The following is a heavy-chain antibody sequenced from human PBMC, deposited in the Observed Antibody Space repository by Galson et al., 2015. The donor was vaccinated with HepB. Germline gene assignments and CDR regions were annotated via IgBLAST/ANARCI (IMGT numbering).Heavy chain of an antibody. J-gene: IGHJ4*02. Sequence: SLRLSCAVSGFTFSDYYMSWIRQAPGKGLEWISYISSSSLYTNYADSVKGRFTISRDNAKNSLYLQISSARAEDTALYYCARVADADYGDHSHFDYWGQGILVTVSS. CDR3: ARVADADYGDHSHFDY. CDR2: ISSSSLYT. V-gene: IGHV3-11*06. D-gene: IGHD4-17*01. CDR1: GFTFSDYY.